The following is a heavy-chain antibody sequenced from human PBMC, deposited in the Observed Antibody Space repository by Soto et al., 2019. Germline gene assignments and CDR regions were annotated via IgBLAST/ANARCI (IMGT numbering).Heavy chain of an antibody. V-gene: IGHV3-23*01. Sequence: GGSLRLSCAASGFTFSSYAMSWVRQAPGKGLEWVSAISGSGGSTYYADSVKGRFTISRDNSKNTLYLQMNSLGAEDTAVYYCAKDLTNSYYYDSSGYIASHDYWGQGTLVTV. CDR1: GFTFSSYA. J-gene: IGHJ4*02. CDR2: ISGSGGST. CDR3: AKDLTNSYYYDSSGYIASHDY. D-gene: IGHD3-22*01.